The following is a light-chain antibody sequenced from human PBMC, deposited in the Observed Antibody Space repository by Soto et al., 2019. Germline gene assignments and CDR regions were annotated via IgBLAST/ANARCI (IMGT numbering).Light chain of an antibody. Sequence: QSALTQPASVSGSPGQSITISCTGTSSDVGGYNYVSWYQQHPGKAPKLMIYDVSNRPSGVSNRFSGSESGNTASLTISGLQAEDEGDYYCRSYTSSSTLDVFGTRTKLTV. J-gene: IGLJ1*01. CDR1: SSDVGGYNY. CDR3: RSYTSSSTLDV. V-gene: IGLV2-14*01. CDR2: DVS.